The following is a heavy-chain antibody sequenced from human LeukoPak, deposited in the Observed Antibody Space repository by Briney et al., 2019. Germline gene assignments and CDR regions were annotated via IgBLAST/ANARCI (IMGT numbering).Heavy chain of an antibody. CDR2: IYWDDNK. V-gene: IGHV2-5*08. CDR1: GGSISSYYW. Sequence: ILSLTCTVSGGSISSYYWSWIRQPPGKALEWLALIYWDDNKHYSPSLKSRLTITKDTSKNQVVLTMTNMDPVDTATYYCAHMGIAVAGTSFDYWGQGTLVTVSS. CDR3: AHMGIAVAGTSFDY. D-gene: IGHD6-19*01. J-gene: IGHJ4*02.